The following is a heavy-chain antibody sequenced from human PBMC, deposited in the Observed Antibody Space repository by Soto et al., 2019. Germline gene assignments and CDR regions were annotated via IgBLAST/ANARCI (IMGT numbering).Heavy chain of an antibody. CDR1: GYTFTSYG. V-gene: IGHV1-18*01. Sequence: ASVKVSCKASGYTFTSYGISWVRQAPGQGLEWMGWISAYNGNTNYAQKLQGRVTMTTDTSTSTAYMELRSLRSGDTAVYYCARALHYYDSSGGWFDPWGQGTLVTVSS. CDR2: ISAYNGNT. CDR3: ARALHYYDSSGGWFDP. D-gene: IGHD3-22*01. J-gene: IGHJ5*02.